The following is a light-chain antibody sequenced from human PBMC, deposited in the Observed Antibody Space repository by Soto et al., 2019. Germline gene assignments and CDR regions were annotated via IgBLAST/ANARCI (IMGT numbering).Light chain of an antibody. CDR1: QSVSSTY. V-gene: IGKV3-20*01. CDR2: GAS. Sequence: ELVLTQSPGTLSLSPGDRATLSCRASQSVSSTYLAWYQQKPGQAPRLLIYGASRRATGIPDRFSGSASGTDFTLTISRLEPEDFAVYFCQQYSDLPMTFGQGTRLEIK. J-gene: IGKJ5*01. CDR3: QQYSDLPMT.